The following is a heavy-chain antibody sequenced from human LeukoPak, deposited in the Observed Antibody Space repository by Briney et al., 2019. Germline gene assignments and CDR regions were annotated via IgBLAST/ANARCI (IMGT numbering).Heavy chain of an antibody. Sequence: ASVKVSCKASGYTFTSYDINWVRQATGQGLEWMGWMNPNSGNTGYAQKFQGRVTMTRNTSISTAYMELSSLRADDTAVYYCARSPTAINGYFDPWGQGTLVTVSS. CDR1: GYTFTSYD. CDR2: MNPNSGNT. J-gene: IGHJ5*02. V-gene: IGHV1-8*01. D-gene: IGHD2-2*01. CDR3: ARSPTAINGYFDP.